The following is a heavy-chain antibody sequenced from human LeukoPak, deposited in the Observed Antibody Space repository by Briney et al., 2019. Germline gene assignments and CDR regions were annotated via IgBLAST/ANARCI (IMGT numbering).Heavy chain of an antibody. CDR2: ITASSVSI. V-gene: IGHV3-21*06. CDR3: VRAVIRGRLLRSDY. CDR1: GFTFSMFA. D-gene: IGHD2-15*01. Sequence: PGGSLRLSCAASGFTFSMFAMNWVRQAPGKGLEWVSSITASSVSIYHGDSVKGRFTISRDNAKNLVYLQMNSLRAEDTAVYYCVRAVIRGRLLRSDYWGQGTLVTVSS. J-gene: IGHJ4*02.